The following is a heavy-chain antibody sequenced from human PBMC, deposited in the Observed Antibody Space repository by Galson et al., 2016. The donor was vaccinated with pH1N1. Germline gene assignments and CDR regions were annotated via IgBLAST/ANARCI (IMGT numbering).Heavy chain of an antibody. CDR2: IWYDGSVT. V-gene: IGHV3-33*06. D-gene: IGHD4-17*01. CDR3: AKERHGDYALLYGMDV. J-gene: IGHJ6*02. CDR1: GFTFSSYG. Sequence: SLRLSCAASGFTFSSYGMHWVRQAPGKGLEWVARIWYDGSVTYRADSVMGRFTISRDNSKNTLYLQMNSLRAEDTAVYYCAKERHGDYALLYGMDVWGQGTTVIVSS.